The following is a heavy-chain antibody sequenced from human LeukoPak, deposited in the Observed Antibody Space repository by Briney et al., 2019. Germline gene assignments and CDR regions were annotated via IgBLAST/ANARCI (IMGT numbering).Heavy chain of an antibody. CDR1: GFTFSSYS. CDR2: ISSSSSYI. Sequence: GGSLRLSCAASGFTFSSYSMNWVRQAPGKGLEWVSSISSSSSYIYYADSVKGRFTISRDNAKNSLYLQMNSLRAEDTAVYYCARDDRIYGSFDPWGQGTLVTVSS. V-gene: IGHV3-21*04. D-gene: IGHD2-15*01. CDR3: ARDDRIYGSFDP. J-gene: IGHJ5*02.